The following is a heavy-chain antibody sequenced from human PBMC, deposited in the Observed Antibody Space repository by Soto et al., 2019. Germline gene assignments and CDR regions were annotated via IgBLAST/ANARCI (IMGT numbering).Heavy chain of an antibody. CDR2: IYYSGST. Sequence: PSETLSLTCTVSGGSISSGGYYWSWIRQHPGKGLERIGYIYYSGSTYYNPSLKSRVTISVDTSKNQFSLKLSSVTAADTAVYYCARDSPRYYDSSGYYEDTYNWFDPWGQGTLVTVSS. J-gene: IGHJ5*02. CDR1: GGSISSGGYY. D-gene: IGHD3-22*01. V-gene: IGHV4-31*03. CDR3: ARDSPRYYDSSGYYEDTYNWFDP.